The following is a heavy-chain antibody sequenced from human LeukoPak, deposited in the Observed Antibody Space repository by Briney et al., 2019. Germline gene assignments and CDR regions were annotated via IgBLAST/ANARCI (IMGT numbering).Heavy chain of an antibody. V-gene: IGHV3-74*01. D-gene: IGHD3-22*01. J-gene: IGHJ1*01. CDR2: IKSDGST. CDR3: ARAPSEIGGYFPEYFRH. CDR1: GFTFSTYW. Sequence: GGSLRLSCAASGFTFSTYWMHWVRQAPGKGLVWVSRIKSDGSTNYADSVKGRFTISRDNAKNTVSLQMNSLSPEDTTVYYCARAPSEIGGYFPEYFRHWGQGTLVTVSS.